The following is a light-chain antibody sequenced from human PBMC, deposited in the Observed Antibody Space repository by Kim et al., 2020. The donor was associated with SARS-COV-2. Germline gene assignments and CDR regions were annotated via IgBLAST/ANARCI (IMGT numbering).Light chain of an antibody. Sequence: DIQMTQSPSTLSASVGDRVTITCRASQSISSWLAWYQQKPGKAPKLLIYDASSLESGVPSRFSGSGSGTEFTLTNSSLQPDDFATYYCQQYNSYPITFGQGTRLEIK. CDR1: QSISSW. J-gene: IGKJ5*01. CDR3: QQYNSYPIT. V-gene: IGKV1-5*01. CDR2: DAS.